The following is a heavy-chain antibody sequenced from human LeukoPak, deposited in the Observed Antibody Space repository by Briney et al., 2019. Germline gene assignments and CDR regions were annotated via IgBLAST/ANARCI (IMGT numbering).Heavy chain of an antibody. J-gene: IGHJ3*02. D-gene: IGHD6-19*01. Sequence: DPSETLSLTCTVSGGSISSYYWSWIRQPAGKGLEWIGRIYTSGSTNYNPSLKSRVTMSVDTSKNQFSLKLSSVTAADTAVYYCARDLDSSGWYFGPGGDAFDIWGQGTMVTVSS. CDR2: IYTSGST. CDR1: GGSISSYY. V-gene: IGHV4-4*07. CDR3: ARDLDSSGWYFGPGGDAFDI.